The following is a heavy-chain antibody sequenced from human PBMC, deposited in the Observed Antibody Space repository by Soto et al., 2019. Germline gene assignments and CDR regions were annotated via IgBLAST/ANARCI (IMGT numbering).Heavy chain of an antibody. D-gene: IGHD1-26*01. J-gene: IGHJ4*02. Sequence: ASVKVSCKASGYTFTRYGIGWARQAPGQGLEWMGWINTYNGNTNYAQNVQGKVTLTTDTSTSTAYMELRSLRSDDTAVYYCAPQGVGATGYLYWGQGTLVTVSS. CDR3: APQGVGATGYLY. V-gene: IGHV1-18*01. CDR2: INTYNGNT. CDR1: GYTFTRYG.